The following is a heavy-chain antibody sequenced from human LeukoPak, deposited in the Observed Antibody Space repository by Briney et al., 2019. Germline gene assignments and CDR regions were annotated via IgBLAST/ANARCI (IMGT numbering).Heavy chain of an antibody. CDR2: ISSSSSTI. V-gene: IGHV3-48*01. CDR3: ARMIGGASGDFDN. CDR1: GFTFSSYT. Sequence: PGGSLRLSCAASGFTFSSYTMNWVRQAPGKGLEWVSYISSSSSTIYYADSVRGRYSISRDNTKNSLHLQTNSLRVEDTAMYYCARMIGGASGDFDNWGQGTLVTVSS. D-gene: IGHD2-21*01. J-gene: IGHJ4*02.